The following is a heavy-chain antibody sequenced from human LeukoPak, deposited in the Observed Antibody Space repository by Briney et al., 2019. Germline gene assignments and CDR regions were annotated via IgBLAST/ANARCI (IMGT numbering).Heavy chain of an antibody. J-gene: IGHJ4*02. V-gene: IGHV3-30*03. CDR3: ATTYSGSCHFDY. CDR1: GFTFSSYG. Sequence: PGGSLRLSCAASGFTFSSYGMHWVRQAPGKGLEWVAVISYDGSNKYYADSVKGRFTISRDNSKNTLYLQMNSLRAEDTAVYYCATTYSGSCHFDYWGQGTLVTVSS. CDR2: ISYDGSNK. D-gene: IGHD1-26*01.